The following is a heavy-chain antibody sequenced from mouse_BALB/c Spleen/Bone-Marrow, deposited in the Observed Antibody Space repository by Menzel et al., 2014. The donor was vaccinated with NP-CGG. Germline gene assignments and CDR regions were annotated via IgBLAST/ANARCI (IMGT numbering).Heavy chain of an antibody. J-gene: IGHJ2*01. CDR2: IDPSNTYT. CDR3: AREDIITAYFDY. Sequence: QVQLQQSAAELARPGASVKMSCKASGYTFTSYTMQWVKQRPEQGLEWIGYIDPSNTYTDYNQKFRDKTKLTADKSSSTAYMQLTSLTSEDSAVYYCAREDIITAYFDYWGQGTTLTVSS. CDR1: GYTFTSYT. D-gene: IGHD1-1*01. V-gene: IGHV1-4*02.